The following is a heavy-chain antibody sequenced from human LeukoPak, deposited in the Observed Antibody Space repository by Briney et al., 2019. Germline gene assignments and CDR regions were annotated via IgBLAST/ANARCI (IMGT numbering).Heavy chain of an antibody. D-gene: IGHD6-13*01. Sequence: SQTLSLTCAVSGASISSGGYSGSWIRQPPGKGLEWIGYIYYSGSTYYNPSLKSRVTISVDTSKNQISLKLSSVTAADTAVYYCARVYYSRSYDYWYFDLWGRGTLVTVSS. J-gene: IGHJ2*01. CDR1: GASISSGGYS. CDR2: IYYSGST. V-gene: IGHV4-30-4*07. CDR3: ARVYYSRSYDYWYFDL.